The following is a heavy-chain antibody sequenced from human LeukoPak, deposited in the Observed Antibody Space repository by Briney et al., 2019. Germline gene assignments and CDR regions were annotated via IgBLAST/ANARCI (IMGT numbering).Heavy chain of an antibody. CDR2: INPNSGGT. V-gene: IGHV1-2*02. D-gene: IGHD3-22*01. Sequence: ASVKVSCKASGYTFTGYCMHWVRQAPGQGLEWMGWINPNSGGTNYAQKFQGRVTMTRDTSISTAYMELSRLRSDDTAVYYCARGAYYDSSGYSTPAYNWFDPWGQGTLVTVSS. J-gene: IGHJ5*02. CDR3: ARGAYYDSSGYSTPAYNWFDP. CDR1: GYTFTGYC.